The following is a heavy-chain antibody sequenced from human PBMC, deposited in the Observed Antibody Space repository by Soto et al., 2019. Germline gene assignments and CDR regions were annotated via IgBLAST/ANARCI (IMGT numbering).Heavy chain of an antibody. V-gene: IGHV1-69*12. J-gene: IGHJ2*01. D-gene: IGHD5-12*01. CDR1: GGTFSNYP. CDR2: IIPIFGTV. Sequence: QVQLVQSGAEVKKPGSSVKVSCKASGGTFSNYPVSWVRQAPGQGLEWMGGIIPIFGTVNYAKKFQGRLTITADESPSTASMELSSLRSEDTAVYSCGSGNPGWLRLWTFELWGRGTLVTVSS. CDR3: GSGNPGWLRLWTFEL.